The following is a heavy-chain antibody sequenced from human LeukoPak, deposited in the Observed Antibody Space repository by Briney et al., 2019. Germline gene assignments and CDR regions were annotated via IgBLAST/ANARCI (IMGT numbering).Heavy chain of an antibody. CDR1: GGSISSGGYY. D-gene: IGHD3-16*02. Sequence: SETLSLTCTVSGGSISSGGYYWSWIRQHPGKGLEWIGYIYYSGSTYYNPSLKSRVTISVDTSKNQFSLKLSSVTAADTAVYYCAGGDVINWFDPWGQGTLVTVSS. J-gene: IGHJ5*02. V-gene: IGHV4-31*03. CDR3: AGGDVINWFDP. CDR2: IYYSGST.